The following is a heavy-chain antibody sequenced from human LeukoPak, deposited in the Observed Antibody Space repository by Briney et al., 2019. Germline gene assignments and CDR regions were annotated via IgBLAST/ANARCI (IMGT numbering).Heavy chain of an antibody. Sequence: GGSLRLSCAASGFTFDDYGMSWVRQAPGKGLEWVSGINWNGGSTGYADSVKGRFTISRDNANNSLYLQMNSLRAEDTALYYCARMPEWYYDILTGYYKGDYFDYWGQGTLVTVSS. V-gene: IGHV3-20*04. D-gene: IGHD3-9*01. CDR2: INWNGGST. CDR1: GFTFDDYG. CDR3: ARMPEWYYDILTGYYKGDYFDY. J-gene: IGHJ4*02.